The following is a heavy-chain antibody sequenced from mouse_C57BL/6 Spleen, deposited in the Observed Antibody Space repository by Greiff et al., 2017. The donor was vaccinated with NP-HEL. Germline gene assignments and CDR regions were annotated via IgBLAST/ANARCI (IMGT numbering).Heavy chain of an antibody. J-gene: IGHJ2*01. CDR3: ATVRGTEFDY. V-gene: IGHV1-81*01. Sequence: QVQLKESGAELARPGASVKLSCKASGYTFTSYGISWVKQRTGQGLEWIGEIYPRSGNTYYNEKFKGKATLTADKSSSTAYMELRSLTSEDSAVYFCATVRGTEFDYWGQGTTLTVSS. CDR1: GYTFTSYG. D-gene: IGHD2-2*01. CDR2: IYPRSGNT.